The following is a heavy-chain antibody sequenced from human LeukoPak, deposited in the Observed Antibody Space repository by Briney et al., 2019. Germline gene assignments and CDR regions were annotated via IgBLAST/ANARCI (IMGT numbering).Heavy chain of an antibody. V-gene: IGHV1-69*05. CDR3: ARGGAVQPRRGAFDI. J-gene: IGHJ3*02. CDR1: GGTFSSYA. Sequence: ASVKVSCKASGGTFSSYAISWVRQAPGQGLEWMGGIIPIFGTANYAQKFQGRVTITTDESTSTAYMELSSLRSEDTAVYYCARGGAVQPRRGAFDIWGQGTMVTVSS. D-gene: IGHD1-1*01. CDR2: IIPIFGTA.